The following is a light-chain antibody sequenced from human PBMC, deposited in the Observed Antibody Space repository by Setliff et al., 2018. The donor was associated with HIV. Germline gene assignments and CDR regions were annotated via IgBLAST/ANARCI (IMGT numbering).Light chain of an antibody. J-gene: IGLJ1*01. CDR2: DVR. V-gene: IGLV2-14*03. Sequence: QSALAQPASVSGSPGQSITISCTGTSSDVGGYNYVSWYQQYPGKAPKRMIYDVRNRPSGVSNRFSGSKSGNTASLTISGLQAEDEADYYCSSYTNSNFVFGTGTKVTVL. CDR3: SSYTNSNFV. CDR1: SSDVGGYNY.